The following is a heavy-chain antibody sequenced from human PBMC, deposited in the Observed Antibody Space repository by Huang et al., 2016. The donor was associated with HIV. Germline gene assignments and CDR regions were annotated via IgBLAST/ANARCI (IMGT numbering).Heavy chain of an antibody. Sequence: QVHLEESGGGVVQPGRPLRLSCTASGFMFSTFGIDWVRQAPGKGLEWVAGRSNDGSRKYYVDSVKCRFTISRDNSKNIVYLQMNSLRPEDTAVYYCAKPSGDYEFFDFWGQGTVVTVSS. CDR2: RSNDGSRK. CDR3: AKPSGDYEFFDF. V-gene: IGHV3-30*18. D-gene: IGHD4-17*01. CDR1: GFMFSTFG. J-gene: IGHJ4*02.